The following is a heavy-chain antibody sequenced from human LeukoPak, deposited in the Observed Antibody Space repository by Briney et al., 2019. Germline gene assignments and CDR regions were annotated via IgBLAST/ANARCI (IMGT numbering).Heavy chain of an antibody. Sequence: GGSLKLSCAASGFTFSGSAMHWVRQASGKGLEWVGRIRSKANSYATAYAASVKGRFTISRDDSKNTAYLQMNSLKTEDTAVYYCTVIPMVREAQGDYWGQGTLVTVSS. D-gene: IGHD3-10*01. CDR1: GFTFSGSA. CDR2: IRSKANSYAT. J-gene: IGHJ4*02. V-gene: IGHV3-73*01. CDR3: TVIPMVREAQGDY.